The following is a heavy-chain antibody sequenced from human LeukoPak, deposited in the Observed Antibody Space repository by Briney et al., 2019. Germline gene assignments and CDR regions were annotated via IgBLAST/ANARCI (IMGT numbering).Heavy chain of an antibody. CDR1: GGSISSYY. D-gene: IGHD1-14*01. V-gene: IGHV4-59*01. CDR2: ILSSGST. Sequence: SETLSLTCTVSGGSISSYYWSWIRQPPGKGLEWIGYILSSGSTNYNPSVKSRVTISVDMSRNQFSLKLSSVTAADTAVYYCARTNQISETAFDIWGQGTMVIVSS. J-gene: IGHJ3*02. CDR3: ARTNQISETAFDI.